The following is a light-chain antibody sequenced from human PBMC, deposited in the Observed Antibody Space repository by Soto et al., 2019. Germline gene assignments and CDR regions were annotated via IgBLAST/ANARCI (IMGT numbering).Light chain of an antibody. Sequence: EIVLTQSPGTLSLSPGERAALSCRANQSVSSSYLAWYQQKPGQAPRLLIYGASNRATGIPDRFSGSGSGTDFTLTISSLEPEDFAVYYCQQRSSWPRTFGQGTKVDIK. V-gene: IGKV3D-20*02. J-gene: IGKJ1*01. CDR3: QQRSSWPRT. CDR1: QSVSSSY. CDR2: GAS.